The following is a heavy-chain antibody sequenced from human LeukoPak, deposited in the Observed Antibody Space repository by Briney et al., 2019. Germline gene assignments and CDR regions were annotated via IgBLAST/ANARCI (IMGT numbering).Heavy chain of an antibody. D-gene: IGHD2-15*01. J-gene: IGHJ3*02. V-gene: IGHV1-46*01. CDR1: GYTFTSYY. CDR3: ARDQGWPHAFDI. CDR2: INPSGGST. Sequence: ASVKVSCKTSGYTFTSYYMHWVRQAPGQGLEWMGIINPSGGSTSYAQKFRGRVTLTRDTSTNTVYMELNSLRSDDTAMYYCARDQGWPHAFDIWGQGTMVTVSS.